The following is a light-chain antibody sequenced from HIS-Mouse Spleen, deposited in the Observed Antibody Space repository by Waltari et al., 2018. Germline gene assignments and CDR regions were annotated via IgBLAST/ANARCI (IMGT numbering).Light chain of an antibody. Sequence: QSALTQPPSVSGSPGQSVTIPCPGTSSDVGSYNRVSWYQQPPGPAPKLMIYEVSNRPSGVPDRFSGSKSGNTASLTISGLQAEDEADYYCSSYTSSSTLFGGGTKLTVL. CDR3: SSYTSSSTL. V-gene: IGLV2-18*02. CDR1: SSDVGSYNR. CDR2: EVS. J-gene: IGLJ2*01.